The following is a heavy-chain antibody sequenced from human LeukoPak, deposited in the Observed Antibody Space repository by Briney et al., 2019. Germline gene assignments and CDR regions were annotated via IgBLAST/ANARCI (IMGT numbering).Heavy chain of an antibody. V-gene: IGHV3-30*18. D-gene: IGHD5-18*01. CDR3: AKPRGYGYGYGFDY. CDR2: ISYDTINQ. CDR1: GFPFINYD. Sequence: GGSLRLSCAASGFPFINYDMHWVRQAPVKGLEWVALISYDTINQYYADSVKGRFTISRDHSKNTLYLQMHRLRAEDTAVYYCAKPRGYGYGYGFDYWGQGTLVTVSS. J-gene: IGHJ4*02.